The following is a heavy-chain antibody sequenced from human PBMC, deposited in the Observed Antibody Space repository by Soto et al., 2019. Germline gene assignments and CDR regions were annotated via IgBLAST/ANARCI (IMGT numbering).Heavy chain of an antibody. CDR3: ARDRGGVVAGFNWLDP. D-gene: IGHD6-19*01. Sequence: LQESGGDLVQPGGSLRLSCAASGFRFSVFGMNWVRQAPGKGLEWIAYISSSSTTIVYGGSVEGRFTVSRDNVENSLYLQRKSLRDDDTAVYYCARDRGGVVAGFNWLDPWGHGTPVTVST. J-gene: IGHJ5*02. V-gene: IGHV3-48*02. CDR1: GFRFSVFG. CDR2: ISSSSTTI.